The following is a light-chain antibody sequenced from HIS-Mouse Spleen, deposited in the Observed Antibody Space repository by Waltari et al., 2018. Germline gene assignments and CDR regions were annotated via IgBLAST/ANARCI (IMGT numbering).Light chain of an antibody. J-gene: IGLJ3*02. V-gene: IGLV2-14*01. Sequence: QSALTQPASVSGSPGQSITIACTGTSSDVGGYNYVPWYQQHPGTAPKLMIYEVSNRPSGVSNRFSGSKSGNTASLTISGLQAEDEADYYCSSYTSSSTWVFGGGTKLTVL. CDR1: SSDVGGYNY. CDR3: SSYTSSSTWV. CDR2: EVS.